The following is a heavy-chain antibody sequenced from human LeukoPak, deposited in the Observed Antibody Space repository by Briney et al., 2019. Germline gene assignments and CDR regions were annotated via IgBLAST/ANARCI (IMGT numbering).Heavy chain of an antibody. CDR1: GGSFSGYY. CDR3: ARGVLQDYFDSSGFHHRGGVDF. CDR2: INHSGST. J-gene: IGHJ4*02. V-gene: IGHV4-34*01. D-gene: IGHD3-22*01. Sequence: SETLSLTCAVYGGSFSGYYWSWIRQPPGKGLEWIGEINHSGSTNYNPSLKSRVTISVDTSKNQVSLTLTSVTAADTATYFCARGVLQDYFDSSGFHHRGGVDFWGQGTLVTVSS.